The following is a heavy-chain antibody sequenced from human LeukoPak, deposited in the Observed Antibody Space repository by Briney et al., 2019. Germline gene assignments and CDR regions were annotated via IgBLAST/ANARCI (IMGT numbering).Heavy chain of an antibody. Sequence: SETLSLTCTVSGGSISSSSYYWGWIRQPPGKGLEWIGEINHSGSTNYNPSLKSRVTISVDTSKNQFSLKLSSVTAADTAVYYCAWGSYGDYVEDAFDIWGQGTMVTVSS. V-gene: IGHV4-39*07. D-gene: IGHD4-17*01. CDR3: AWGSYGDYVEDAFDI. CDR2: INHSGST. J-gene: IGHJ3*02. CDR1: GGSISSSSYY.